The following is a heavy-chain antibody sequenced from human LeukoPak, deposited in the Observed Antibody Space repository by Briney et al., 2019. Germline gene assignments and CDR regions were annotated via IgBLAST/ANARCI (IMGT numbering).Heavy chain of an antibody. CDR3: ARSHYGDYYYGMDV. V-gene: IGHV3-48*04. CDR1: GFTFSSYS. J-gene: IGHJ6*02. D-gene: IGHD4-17*01. CDR2: ISSSSSTI. Sequence: GGSLRLSCAASGFTFSSYSMNWVRQAPGKGLEWVSYISSSSSTIYYADSVKGRFTISRDNAKNSLYLQMNSLRAEDTAVYYCARSHYGDYYYGMDVWGQGTTVTVSS.